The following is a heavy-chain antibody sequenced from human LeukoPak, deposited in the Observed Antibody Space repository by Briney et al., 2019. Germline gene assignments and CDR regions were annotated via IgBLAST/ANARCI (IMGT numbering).Heavy chain of an antibody. Sequence: ASVKVCCKASGYTFTSYYMHWVRQAPGQGLEWMGIINPSGGSTSYAQKFQGRVTMTRDTSTSTVYMELSSLRSEDTAVYYCARVSEVVVPEEEYYYYGMDVWGQGTTVTVSS. J-gene: IGHJ6*02. D-gene: IGHD2-2*01. CDR2: INPSGGST. V-gene: IGHV1-46*01. CDR3: ARVSEVVVPEEEYYYYGMDV. CDR1: GYTFTSYY.